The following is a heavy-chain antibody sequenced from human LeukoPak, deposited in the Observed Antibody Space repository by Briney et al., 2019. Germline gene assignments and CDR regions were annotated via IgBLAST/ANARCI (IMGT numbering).Heavy chain of an antibody. V-gene: IGHV4-30-2*01. CDR3: ARSSITGTTYAFDI. D-gene: IGHD1-7*01. J-gene: IGHJ3*02. Sequence: SETLSLTCTVSGGSISSGGYYWSWIRQPPGKGLEWIGYIYHSGSTYYNPSLKSRVTISVDRSKNQFSLKLSSVTAADTAVYYCARSSITGTTYAFDIWGQGTMVTVSS. CDR1: GGSISSGGYY. CDR2: IYHSGST.